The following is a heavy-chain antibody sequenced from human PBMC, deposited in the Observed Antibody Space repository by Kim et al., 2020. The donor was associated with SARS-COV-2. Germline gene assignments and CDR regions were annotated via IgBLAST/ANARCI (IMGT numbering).Heavy chain of an antibody. CDR1: GVSINSFSYH. J-gene: IGHJ5*02. Sequence: SETLSLTCSVSGVSINSFSYHWGWIRQPPGKGLEWLATYSYSGRTYYNPSLKSRLAISVDTSKNSFTLNLTSVTAAATAHYYCARAAGGPAYFFGPWGLG. CDR2: YSYSGRT. CDR3: ARAAGGPAYFFGP. D-gene: IGHD3-3*01. V-gene: IGHV4-39*06.